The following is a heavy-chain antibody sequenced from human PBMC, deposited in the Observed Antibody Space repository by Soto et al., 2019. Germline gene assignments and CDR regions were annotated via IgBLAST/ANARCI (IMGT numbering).Heavy chain of an antibody. CDR1: GFTFSSYS. CDR3: ARVSGDYSNWFDP. D-gene: IGHD4-4*01. CDR2: ISSSSSCI. V-gene: IGHV3-21*01. J-gene: IGHJ5*02. Sequence: GGSLRLSCAASGFTFSSYSMNWVRQAPGKGLEWVSSISSSSSCIYYADSGKGRFTISRDNAKNSLYLQMNSLRAEDTAVYYCARVSGDYSNWFDPWGQGTLVTVSS.